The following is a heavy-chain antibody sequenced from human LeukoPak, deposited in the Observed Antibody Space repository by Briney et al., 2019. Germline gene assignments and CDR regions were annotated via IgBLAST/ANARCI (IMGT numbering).Heavy chain of an antibody. Sequence: GGSLRLSCAASGFTFSSYSMNWVRQAPGKGLEWVSSISSSSSYIYYVDSVKGRFTISRDNAKNSLYLQMNSLRAEDTAVYYCASVYSSSWYPRSYYFDYWGQGTLVTVSS. V-gene: IGHV3-21*01. CDR2: ISSSSSYI. J-gene: IGHJ4*02. CDR3: ASVYSSSWYPRSYYFDY. CDR1: GFTFSSYS. D-gene: IGHD6-13*01.